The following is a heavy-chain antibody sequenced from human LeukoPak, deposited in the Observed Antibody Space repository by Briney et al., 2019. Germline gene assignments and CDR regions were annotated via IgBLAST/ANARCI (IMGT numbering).Heavy chain of an antibody. D-gene: IGHD3-3*01. CDR3: ARGRTIFGVVIITSPVVFDY. CDR2: ISDIGSI. CDR1: GGSISSYY. V-gene: IGHV4-59*12. J-gene: IGHJ4*02. Sequence: SETLSLTCTVSGGSISSYYWSWIRQPPGKGLEWIAYISDIGSINYNPSLKSRVTISLDTSKNQFSLKLSSVTAADTAVYYCARGRTIFGVVIITSPVVFDYWGQGTLVTVSS.